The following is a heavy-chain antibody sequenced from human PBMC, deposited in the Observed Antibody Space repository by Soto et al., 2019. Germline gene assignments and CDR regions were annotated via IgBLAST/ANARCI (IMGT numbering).Heavy chain of an antibody. V-gene: IGHV3-23*01. Sequence: GGSLRISCAASGFTFSSYAMSWVRQAPGKGLEWVSAISGSGGSTYYADSVKGRFTISRDKCKNTLYLQMNRLRAEDTAVYCCAKDGGRAYYNFVWGSYRYYHFDYRGQGTLVTVSS. D-gene: IGHD3-16*02. J-gene: IGHJ4*02. CDR2: ISGSGGST. CDR3: AKDGGRAYYNFVWGSYRYYHFDY. CDR1: GFTFSSYA.